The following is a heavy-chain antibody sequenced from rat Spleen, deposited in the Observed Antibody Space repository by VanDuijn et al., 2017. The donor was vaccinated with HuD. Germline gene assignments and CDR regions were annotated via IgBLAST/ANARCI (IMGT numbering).Heavy chain of an antibody. CDR3: ARLDRVWNVMDA. D-gene: IGHD1-4*01. Sequence: EVQLQESGPGLVKPSQSLSLTCSVTGYSITNSYRWNWIRKFPGNKLEWMGYINGAGSTVYNPSLKSRISITRDTSKNQFFLQVNSVIIEDTATYYCARLDRVWNVMDAWGQGASVTVSS. J-gene: IGHJ4*01. CDR2: INGAGST. V-gene: IGHV3-3*01. CDR1: GYSITNSYR.